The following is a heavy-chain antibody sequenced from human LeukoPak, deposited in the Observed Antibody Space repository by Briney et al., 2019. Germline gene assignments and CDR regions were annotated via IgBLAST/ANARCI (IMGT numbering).Heavy chain of an antibody. Sequence: GASVKVSCKASGYTFTSHDINWVRQATGQGLEWMGWMNPNSGNTGYAQKFQGRVTMTEDTSTDTAYMELSSLRSEDTAVYYCATSLIVVVTLDYWGQGTLVTVSS. CDR3: ATSLIVVVTLDY. CDR2: MNPNSGNT. CDR1: GYTFTSHD. J-gene: IGHJ4*02. D-gene: IGHD3-22*01. V-gene: IGHV1-8*02.